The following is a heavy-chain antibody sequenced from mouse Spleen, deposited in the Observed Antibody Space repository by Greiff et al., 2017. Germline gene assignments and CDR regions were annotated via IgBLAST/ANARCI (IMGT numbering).Heavy chain of an antibody. V-gene: IGHV1-69*01. CDR1: GYTFTSYW. CDR2: IDPSDSYT. CDR3: AKTYYGNSAWFAY. Sequence: QVQLQQPGAELVMPGASVKLSCKASGYTFTSYWMHWVKQRPGQGLEWIGEIDPSDSYTNYNQKFKGKATLTVDKSSSTAYMQLSSLTSEDSAVYYCAKTYYGNSAWFAYWGQGTLVTVSA. D-gene: IGHD2-10*01. J-gene: IGHJ3*01.